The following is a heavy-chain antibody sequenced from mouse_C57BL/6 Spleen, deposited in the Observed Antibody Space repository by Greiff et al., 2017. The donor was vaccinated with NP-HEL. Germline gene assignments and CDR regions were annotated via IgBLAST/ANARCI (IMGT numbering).Heavy chain of an antibody. CDR1: GYAFSSYW. CDR2: LYPGDGDT. D-gene: IGHD2-2*01. J-gene: IGHJ3*01. Sequence: QVHVKQSGAELVKPGASVKISCKASGYAFSSYWMNWVKQRPGKGLEWIGQLYPGDGDTNYNGKFKGKATLTADKSSSTAYMQLSSLTSEDSAVYFCARFINGSTPAWFAYWGQGTLVTVSA. CDR3: ARFINGSTPAWFAY. V-gene: IGHV1-80*01.